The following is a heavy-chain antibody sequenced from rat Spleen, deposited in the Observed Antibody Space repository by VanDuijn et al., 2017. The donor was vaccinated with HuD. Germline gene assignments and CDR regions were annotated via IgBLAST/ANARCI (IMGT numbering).Heavy chain of an antibody. J-gene: IGHJ1*01. V-gene: IGHV5-7*01. CDR1: GFTFNNYW. CDR2: ISYDGSST. Sequence: EVQLVESGGGLVQPGRSLKLSCVASGFTFNNYWMTWIRQAPKKGLEWVATISYDGSSTYYRDSVKGRFTISRDNAKSTLYLQMDSLRSEDTATYYCARRARYFDYWGPGTMVAVSS. CDR3: ARRARYFDY.